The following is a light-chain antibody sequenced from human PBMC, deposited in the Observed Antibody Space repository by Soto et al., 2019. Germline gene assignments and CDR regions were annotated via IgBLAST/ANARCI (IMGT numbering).Light chain of an antibody. CDR2: EVS. CDR1: SSDVGGYNY. CDR3: NSYTSSNTFF. J-gene: IGLJ1*01. V-gene: IGLV2-14*01. Sequence: QSALTQPASVSGSPGQSITISCSGTSSDVGGYNYVSWYQQHPGKAPKLMISEVSNRPSGVSNRFYGSKSGNTASLTISGLQAEDEADYYCNSYTSSNTFFFGTGPKLTVL.